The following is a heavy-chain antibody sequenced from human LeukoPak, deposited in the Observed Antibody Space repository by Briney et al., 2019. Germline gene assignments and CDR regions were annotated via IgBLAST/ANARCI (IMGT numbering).Heavy chain of an antibody. CDR1: GGSFSGYY. Sequence: PSETLSLTCAVYGGSFSGYYWGWIRQPPGKGLEWIGEINHSGSTNYNPSLKSRVTISVDTSKNQFSLKLSSVTAADTAVYYCARLDCSGGSCYMDYWGQGTLVTVSS. CDR3: ARLDCSGGSCYMDY. J-gene: IGHJ4*02. CDR2: INHSGST. D-gene: IGHD2-15*01. V-gene: IGHV4-34*01.